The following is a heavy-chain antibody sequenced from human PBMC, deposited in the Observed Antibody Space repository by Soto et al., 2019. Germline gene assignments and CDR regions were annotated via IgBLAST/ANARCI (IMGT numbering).Heavy chain of an antibody. J-gene: IGHJ6*02. CDR2: LSVGNGDT. CDR3: ATSEGDCGGGSCYYYFYYCGMAV. V-gene: IGHV1-3*01. Sequence: ASVKVSCKASGDTRTDFSMHCVRQAPGQRPEWMGWLSVGNGDTKYSQKFEGRVTITRDTSARTVYMELSNLRSEDTAVYYCATSEGDCGGGSCYYYFYYCGMAVWGQGPTVNVSS. D-gene: IGHD2-15*01. CDR1: GDTRTDFS.